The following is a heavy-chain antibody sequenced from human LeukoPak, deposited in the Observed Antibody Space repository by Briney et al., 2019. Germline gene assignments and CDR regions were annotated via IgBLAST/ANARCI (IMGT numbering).Heavy chain of an antibody. D-gene: IGHD3-22*01. Sequence: PSETLSLTCAVSGGSISSGGYSWSWIRQPPGKGLEWIGYIYHSGSTYYNPSLRSRVTISVDTSKNQLSLKLSSVTAADTAVYYCARALSGDYYGSGGFDFWGQGTLVTVSS. CDR1: GGSISSGGYS. J-gene: IGHJ4*02. V-gene: IGHV4-30-2*05. CDR2: IYHSGST. CDR3: ARALSGDYYGSGGFDF.